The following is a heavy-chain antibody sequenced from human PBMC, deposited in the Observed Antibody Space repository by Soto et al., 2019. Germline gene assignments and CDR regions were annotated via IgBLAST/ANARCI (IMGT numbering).Heavy chain of an antibody. Sequence: QVTLKESGPVLVKPTETLTLTGTGSGFSLSNARMGVSWIRQPPGKALEWLAHIFSNDEKSYSTSLKSRLPISKDTSKSQVVLTMTNMDHVDTATYYCETDTRTGGDSSGYYPLDYWYFDLWGRGTLVTVSS. CDR1: GFSLSNARMG. CDR2: IFSNDEK. CDR3: ETDTRTGGDSSGYYPLDYWYFDL. V-gene: IGHV2-26*01. D-gene: IGHD3-22*01. J-gene: IGHJ2*01.